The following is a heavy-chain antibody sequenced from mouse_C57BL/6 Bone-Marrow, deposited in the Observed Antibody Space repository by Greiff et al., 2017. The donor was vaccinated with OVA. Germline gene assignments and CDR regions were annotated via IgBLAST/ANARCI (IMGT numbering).Heavy chain of an antibody. CDR1: GYTFTDYY. D-gene: IGHD1-2*01. V-gene: IGHV1-77*01. Sequence: VKLVESGAELVKPGASVKISCKASGYTFTDYYINWVKQRPGQGLEWIGKIGPGSGSTYYNEKFKGKATLTEDKSSSTAYMELRSLTSEDSAVYFCARTGVGWAWFAYWGQGTLVTVSA. CDR2: IGPGSGST. CDR3: ARTGVGWAWFAY. J-gene: IGHJ3*01.